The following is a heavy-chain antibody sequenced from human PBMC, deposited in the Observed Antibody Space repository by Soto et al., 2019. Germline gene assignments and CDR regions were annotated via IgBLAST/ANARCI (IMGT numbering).Heavy chain of an antibody. CDR3: AKDLFYSGSPLECYFDY. J-gene: IGHJ4*02. CDR2: ISYDGSNK. Sequence: PGGSLRLSCAASGFTFSSYGMHWVRQAPGKGLEWAAVISYDGSNKYYADSVKGRFTISRDNSKNTLYLQMNSLRAEDTAVYYCAKDLFYSGSPLECYFDYWGQGTLVTVSS. D-gene: IGHD1-26*01. CDR1: GFTFSSYG. V-gene: IGHV3-30*18.